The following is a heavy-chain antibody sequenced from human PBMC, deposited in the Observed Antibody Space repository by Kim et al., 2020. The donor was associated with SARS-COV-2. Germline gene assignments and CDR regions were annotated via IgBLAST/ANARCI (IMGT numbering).Heavy chain of an antibody. V-gene: IGHV3-30-3*01. CDR2: ISYDGSNK. Sequence: GGSLRLSCAASGFTFSDSPMHWVRQAPGKGLEWVAVISYDGSNKYYADSVKGRFTISRDNSKNTLYLQMNSLRAEDTAVYYCAVIPTIGSADDDYWGQGTLVTVSS. D-gene: IGHD5-12*01. J-gene: IGHJ4*02. CDR1: GFTFSDSP. CDR3: AVIPTIGSADDDY.